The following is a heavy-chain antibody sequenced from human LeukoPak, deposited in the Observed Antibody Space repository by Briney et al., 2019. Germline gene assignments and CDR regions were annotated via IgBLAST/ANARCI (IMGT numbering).Heavy chain of an antibody. CDR3: ARGWNYYYYYMDV. J-gene: IGHJ6*03. CDR1: GGSISSYY. V-gene: IGHV4-59*01. Sequence: SETLSLTCTVSGGSISSYYWSWIRQPPGKGLEWIGYIYYSGSTNYNPSLKSRVTISVDTSKNQFSLKLSSVTAADTAVYYCARGWNYYYYYMDVWGKGTTVTISS. CDR2: IYYSGST. D-gene: IGHD5-24*01.